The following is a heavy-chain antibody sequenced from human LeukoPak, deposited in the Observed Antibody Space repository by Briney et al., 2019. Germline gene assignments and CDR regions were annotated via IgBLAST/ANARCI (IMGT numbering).Heavy chain of an antibody. CDR3: ARVSTVTANFDY. Sequence: GGSLRLSCGASGFTFSGHAMNWVRQPPGKGLQWVSGIDGSGSLTFYADFVKGRFTISRDNSENRLYLQMNSMRAEDTALYYCARVSTVTANFDYWGQGSLVTVSS. J-gene: IGHJ4*02. D-gene: IGHD2-21*02. V-gene: IGHV3-23*05. CDR1: GFTFSGHA. CDR2: IDGSGSLT.